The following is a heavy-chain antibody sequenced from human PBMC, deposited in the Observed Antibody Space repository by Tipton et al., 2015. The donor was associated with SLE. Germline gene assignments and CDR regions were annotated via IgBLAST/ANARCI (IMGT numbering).Heavy chain of an antibody. CDR1: GYSISSGYY. J-gene: IGHJ4*02. CDR3: ASGGSIAAAGTNY. Sequence: LRLSCAVSGYSISSGYYWGWIRQPPGKGLEWIGSIYHSGSTYYNPSLKSRVTISVDTSKNQFSLKLSSVTAADTAVYYCASGGSIAAAGTNYWGQGTLVTVSS. CDR2: IYHSGST. V-gene: IGHV4-38-2*01. D-gene: IGHD6-13*01.